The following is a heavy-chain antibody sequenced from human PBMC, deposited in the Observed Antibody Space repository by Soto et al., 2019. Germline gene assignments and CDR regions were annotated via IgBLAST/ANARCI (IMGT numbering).Heavy chain of an antibody. D-gene: IGHD6-6*01. Sequence: QVQLQQWGAEVLKPSETLSLTCVVNGGSFSGYYWSWIRQSPGKGLEWSGEINDSGITDSNPSLESRVTISVDMSKNQFSLTLKSVTAADSAVYHCARGRSSVPDRRGIGYYGLDVWGQGTTVTVSS. CDR2: INDSGIT. CDR1: GGSFSGYY. V-gene: IGHV4-34*01. CDR3: ARGRSSVPDRRGIGYYGLDV. J-gene: IGHJ6*02.